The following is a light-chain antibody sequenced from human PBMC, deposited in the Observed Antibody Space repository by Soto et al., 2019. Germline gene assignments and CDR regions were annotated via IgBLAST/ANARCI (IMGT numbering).Light chain of an antibody. V-gene: IGKV3-15*01. Sequence: EVVMTQSPATLSVSPGERVTLSCSASQSINAHLAWYQQKPGQAPRLLIHGASTRATGIPARFSGSGFGTEFILTISSLQSEDFAIYYCQQYNTWLWTFGQGTKVEI. CDR3: QQYNTWLWT. J-gene: IGKJ1*01. CDR1: QSINAH. CDR2: GAS.